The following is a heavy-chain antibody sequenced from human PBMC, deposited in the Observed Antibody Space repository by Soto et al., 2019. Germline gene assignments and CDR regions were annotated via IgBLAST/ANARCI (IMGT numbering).Heavy chain of an antibody. CDR1: GFTFSSYW. D-gene: IGHD3-10*01. V-gene: IGHV3-7*03. J-gene: IGHJ3*02. CDR2: IKQDGSEK. Sequence: GGSLRLSCAASGFTFSSYWMSWVRQAPGKGLEWVANIKQDGSEKYYVDSVKGRFTSSRDNAKNPLYLQMNNLRAEDTAVYYCARVGVWFGELFEGNDAFDIGGQGTMVTVSS. CDR3: ARVGVWFGELFEGNDAFDI.